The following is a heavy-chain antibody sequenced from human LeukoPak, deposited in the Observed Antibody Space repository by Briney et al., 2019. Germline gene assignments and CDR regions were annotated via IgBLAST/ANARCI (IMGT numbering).Heavy chain of an antibody. CDR2: VSYDGNTK. J-gene: IGHJ4*02. Sequence: PGGSLRLSCEASGFTFSRNAMHWVRQTPGQGLEWVAVVSYDGNTKYYADSVKGRFTISRDNSENTIYLQVSSLRADDTALYYCARDFLPGAPDFFDYWGQGTLVTVSS. CDR1: GFTFSRNA. V-gene: IGHV3-30-3*01. CDR3: ARDFLPGAPDFFDY. D-gene: IGHD2-8*02.